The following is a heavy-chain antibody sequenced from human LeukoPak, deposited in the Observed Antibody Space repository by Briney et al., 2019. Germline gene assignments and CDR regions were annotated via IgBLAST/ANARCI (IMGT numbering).Heavy chain of an antibody. CDR1: GGSMSSHY. V-gene: IGHV4-59*11. CDR2: IYYSGST. Sequence: SETLALTCTVSGGSMSSHYWSWIRQPPGKGLEWIGYIYYSGSTNYNPSLKSRVTISVDTSKNQFSLRLSSVTAADTAVYYCARGGYWFDPWGQGTLVTVSS. CDR3: ARGGYWFDP. J-gene: IGHJ5*02.